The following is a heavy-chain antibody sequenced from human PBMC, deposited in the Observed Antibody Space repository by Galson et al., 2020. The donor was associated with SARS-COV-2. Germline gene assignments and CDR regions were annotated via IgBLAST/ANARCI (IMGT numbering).Heavy chain of an antibody. J-gene: IGHJ6*02. CDR1: GFTFSSYS. V-gene: IGHV3-21*01. D-gene: IGHD6-13*01. CDR3: ASNPAAGLYYYYYGMDV. Sequence: GESLKISCAASGFTFSSYSMNWVRQAPGKGLEWVSSISSSSSSYIYYADSVKGRFTISRDNAKNSLYLQMNSLRAEDTAVYYCASNPAAGLYYYYYGMDVWGQGTTVTVSS. CDR2: ISSSSSSYI.